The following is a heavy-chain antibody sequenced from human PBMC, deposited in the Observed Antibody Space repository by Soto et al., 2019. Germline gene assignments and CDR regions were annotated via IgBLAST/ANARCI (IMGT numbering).Heavy chain of an antibody. J-gene: IGHJ6*02. CDR2: IIPIFGTA. CDR1: GGTFSSYA. CDR3: ARDQALGYCSGGSCYSFSYYYGMDV. V-gene: IGHV1-69*13. Sequence: ASVKVSCKASGGTFSSYAISWVRQAPGQGLEWMGGIIPIFGTANYAQKFQGRVTTTADESTSTAYMELSSLRSEDTAVYYCARDQALGYCSGGSCYSFSYYYGMDVWGQGTTVTVSS. D-gene: IGHD2-15*01.